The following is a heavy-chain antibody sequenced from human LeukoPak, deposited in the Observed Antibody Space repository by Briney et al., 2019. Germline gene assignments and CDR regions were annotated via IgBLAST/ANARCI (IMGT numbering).Heavy chain of an antibody. Sequence: GRSLRLSCAASGFTFSDYGMHWVRQAPGKGLDWLAVISYDGSSKYYEDSVKGRITISRDNLKNTLYLQMNSLRAEDTAVYYSAKDGFAAAAVTGDYFDYWGQGTLVTVSS. V-gene: IGHV3-30*18. CDR2: ISYDGSSK. CDR3: AKDGFAAAAVTGDYFDY. D-gene: IGHD6-13*01. CDR1: GFTFSDYG. J-gene: IGHJ4*02.